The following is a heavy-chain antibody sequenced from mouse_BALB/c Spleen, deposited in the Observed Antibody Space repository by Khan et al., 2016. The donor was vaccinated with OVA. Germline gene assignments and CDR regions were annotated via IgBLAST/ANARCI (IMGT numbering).Heavy chain of an antibody. CDR3: ASAYYRYGGDYWLDY. CDR1: GFSLSRYN. V-gene: IGHV2-6-4*01. J-gene: IGHJ3*01. D-gene: IGHD2-14*01. Sequence: QVQLKESGPGLVAPSQSLSITCTVSGFSLSRYNIHWVRQPPGKGLEWLGMIWAGGGTDYNSTLKSRLNISKDNYKSQVFLKMNSLQTDDTAMYYCASAYYRYGGDYWLDYWGQGTLVTVSA. CDR2: IWAGGGT.